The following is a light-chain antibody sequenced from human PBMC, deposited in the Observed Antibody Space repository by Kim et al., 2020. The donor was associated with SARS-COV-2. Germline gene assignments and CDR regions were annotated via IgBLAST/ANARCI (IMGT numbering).Light chain of an antibody. CDR2: DGS. CDR3: QHRSNGYT. J-gene: IGKJ2*01. Sequence: DIVLTQSPATLSLSPGERATLSCRASQSVSSNLAWYQQKPGQAPKLLMYDGSNRATGIPARFSGSGSGTDFTLTISSLEPEDFAVYYCQHRSNGYTFGQGTKLEI. V-gene: IGKV3-11*01. CDR1: QSVSSN.